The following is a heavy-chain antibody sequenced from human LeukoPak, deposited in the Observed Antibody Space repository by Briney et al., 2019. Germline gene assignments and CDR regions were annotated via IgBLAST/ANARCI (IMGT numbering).Heavy chain of an antibody. D-gene: IGHD5-18*01. Sequence: SETLSLTCAVSGGSISSGGYSWSWIRQPPGKGLEWIGYIYHSGSTYYNPSLKSRVTISLDTSKNQFSLKLSSVTAADTAVYYCAATSHSDGWPNWFDPWGQGTLVTVSS. CDR1: GGSISSGGYS. J-gene: IGHJ5*02. V-gene: IGHV4-30-2*01. CDR3: AATSHSDGWPNWFDP. CDR2: IYHSGST.